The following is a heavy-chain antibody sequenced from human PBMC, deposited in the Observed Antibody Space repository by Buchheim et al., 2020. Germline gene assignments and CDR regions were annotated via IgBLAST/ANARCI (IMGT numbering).Heavy chain of an antibody. CDR1: GFTFSTYE. J-gene: IGHJ4*02. CDR3: ARGGTWGLPHLSDY. V-gene: IGHV3-48*03. Sequence: VQVVESGGGLLQPGGSLRLSCAASGFTFSTYEMNWVRQAPGKGLEWVSYISSSGSNIYYADSVRGRFTISRDNAKNSLFLQMNSLRVEDTAVYYCARGGTWGLPHLSDYWGQGTL. CDR2: ISSSGSNI. D-gene: IGHD2-21*01.